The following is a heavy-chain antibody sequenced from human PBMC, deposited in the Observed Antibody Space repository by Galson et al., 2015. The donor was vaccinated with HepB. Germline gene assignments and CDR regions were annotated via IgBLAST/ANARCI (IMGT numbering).Heavy chain of an antibody. CDR3: ARFPLPDYGDYQIVDAFDI. J-gene: IGHJ3*02. V-gene: IGHV4-31*03. CDR1: GGSISSGGYY. D-gene: IGHD4-17*01. Sequence: TLSLTCTVSGGSISSGGYYWSWIRQHPGKGLEWIGYIYYSGSTYYNPSLKSRVTISVDTSKNQFSLKLSSVTAADTAVYYCARFPLPDYGDYQIVDAFDIWGQGTMVTVSS. CDR2: IYYSGST.